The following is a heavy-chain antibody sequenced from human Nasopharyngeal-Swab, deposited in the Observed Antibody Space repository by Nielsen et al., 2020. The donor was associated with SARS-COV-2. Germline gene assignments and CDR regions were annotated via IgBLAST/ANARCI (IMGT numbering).Heavy chain of an antibody. J-gene: IGHJ4*02. Sequence: GESLKISCAASGFIFSGSAMHWVRQASGKGLEWVGRIGDKDHNYATTYGAAVKGRFTISRDDSKNTAFLQMDSLKTEDTALYYCTTDYYLDYWGQGTLVTVSS. CDR2: IGDKDHNYAT. CDR3: TTDYYLDY. V-gene: IGHV3-73*01. CDR1: GFIFSGSA.